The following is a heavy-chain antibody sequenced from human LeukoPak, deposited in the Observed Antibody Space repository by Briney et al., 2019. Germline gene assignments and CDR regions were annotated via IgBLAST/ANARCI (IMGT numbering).Heavy chain of an antibody. J-gene: IGHJ3*02. V-gene: IGHV3-30-3*01. Sequence: GGSLRLSCAASGFTFSTFAIHWVRQAPGKGLEWVAVISYDGTNKYYADSVKGRFTISRDNSKNTLYLEMNSLITEDTAVYYCTRVDEVFAFDIWGHGTMVTVSS. D-gene: IGHD1-14*01. CDR1: GFTFSTFA. CDR2: ISYDGTNK. CDR3: TRVDEVFAFDI.